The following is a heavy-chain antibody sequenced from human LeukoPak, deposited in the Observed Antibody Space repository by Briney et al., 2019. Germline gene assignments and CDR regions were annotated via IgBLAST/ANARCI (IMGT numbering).Heavy chain of an antibody. CDR2: MNPNSGNT. V-gene: IGHV1-8*01. D-gene: IGHD5-24*01. J-gene: IGHJ6*02. CDR3: ARRENYYYYYGMDV. CDR1: GYTFTSYD. Sequence: ASVKVSCKASGYTFTSYDINWVRQATGQGLEWMGWMNPNSGNTGYAQKFQGRVTMTRNTSISTAYMELSSLRSEDTAAYYCARRENYYYYYGMDVWGQGTTVTVSS.